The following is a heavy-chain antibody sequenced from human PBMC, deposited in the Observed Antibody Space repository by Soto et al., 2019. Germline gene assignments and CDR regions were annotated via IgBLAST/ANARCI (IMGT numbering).Heavy chain of an antibody. CDR3: APLGGMDV. V-gene: IGHV3-30*03. CDR2: ISYDGSNK. D-gene: IGHD7-27*01. CDR1: GFTFSSYG. Sequence: QVQLVESGGGVVQPGRSLRLSCAASGFTFSSYGMHWVRQAPGKGLEWVAVISYDGSNKYYADSVKGRFTISRDNSKNTLYLQMNSLRAEDTAVYYCAPLGGMDVWGQGTTVTVSS. J-gene: IGHJ6*02.